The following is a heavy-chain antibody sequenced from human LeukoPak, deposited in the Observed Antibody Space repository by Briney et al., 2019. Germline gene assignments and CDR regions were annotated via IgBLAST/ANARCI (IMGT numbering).Heavy chain of an antibody. CDR1: GFTFSGSA. CDR2: IRSKANTYAT. Sequence: GGSLRLSCAASGFTFSGSAMHWVRQASGKGLEWVGRIRSKANTYATAYAASVKGRFTISRDDSKNTAYLQMNGLRAEDTALYYCAKVKGKDGVRDAYDIWGQGTMVTVSA. V-gene: IGHV3-73*01. D-gene: IGHD1-1*01. CDR3: AKVKGKDGVRDAYDI. J-gene: IGHJ3*02.